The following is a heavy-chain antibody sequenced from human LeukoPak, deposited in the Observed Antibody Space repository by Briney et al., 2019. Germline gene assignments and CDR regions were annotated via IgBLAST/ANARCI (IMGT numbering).Heavy chain of an antibody. CDR1: GGSFSGYY. CDR3: ARGLGSYYNWFDP. J-gene: IGHJ5*02. V-gene: IGHV4-34*01. CDR2: INHSGST. Sequence: SETLSLTCAAYGGSFSGYYWSWIRQPPGKGLEWIGEINHSGSTNYNPSLKSRVTISVDTSKNQFSLKLSSVTAADTAVYYRARGLGSYYNWFDPWGQGTLVTVSS. D-gene: IGHD1-26*01.